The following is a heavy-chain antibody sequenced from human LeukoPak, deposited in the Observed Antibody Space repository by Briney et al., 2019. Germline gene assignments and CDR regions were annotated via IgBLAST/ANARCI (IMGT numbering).Heavy chain of an antibody. D-gene: IGHD3-10*01. Sequence: SETLSLTCTVSGDSISSSSHYWGWIRQPPGKGLEWIGSIYNNENIYYNPSLKSRVTISGDTSKNQFSLKLSSVTAADTAVYFCVRDRELTYWGQGILVTVSS. CDR1: GDSISSSSHY. J-gene: IGHJ4*02. V-gene: IGHV4-39*02. CDR2: IYNNENI. CDR3: VRDRELTY.